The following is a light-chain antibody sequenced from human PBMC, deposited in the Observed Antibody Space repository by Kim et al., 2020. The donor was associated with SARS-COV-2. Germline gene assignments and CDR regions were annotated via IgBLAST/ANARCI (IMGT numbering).Light chain of an antibody. V-gene: IGKV1-5*03. Sequence: AVGDRVTITCRASQSSSSWLAWYQQKPAKAPTRLIYKASSLESGVPSRFSGSGSGTEDTLTISSMQPDDFATYYCQQYNSYSAWTFGQGTKVDIK. CDR2: KAS. CDR1: QSSSSW. CDR3: QQYNSYSAWT. J-gene: IGKJ1*01.